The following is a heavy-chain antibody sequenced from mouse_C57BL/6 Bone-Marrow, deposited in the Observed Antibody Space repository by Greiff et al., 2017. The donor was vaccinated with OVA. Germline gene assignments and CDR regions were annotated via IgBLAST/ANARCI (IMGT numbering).Heavy chain of an antibody. CDR3: ARSYGSLDY. CDR2: INPGSGGT. CDR1: GYAFTNYL. V-gene: IGHV1-54*01. D-gene: IGHD1-1*01. J-gene: IGHJ2*01. Sequence: VKVVESGAELVRPGTSVKVSCKASGYAFTNYLIEWVKQRPGQGLEWIGVINPGSGGTNYNEKFKGKATLTADKSSSTAYMQLSSLTSEDSAVYVCARSYGSLDYWGQGTTLTVSS.